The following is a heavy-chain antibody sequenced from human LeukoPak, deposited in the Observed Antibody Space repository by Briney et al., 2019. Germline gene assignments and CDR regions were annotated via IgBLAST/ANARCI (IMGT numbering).Heavy chain of an antibody. V-gene: IGHV3-11*01. J-gene: IGHJ4*02. CDR3: AREMEGEYGSGTFFDL. CDR1: EFVFSDYY. CDR2: ISDSGSTI. D-gene: IGHD3-10*01. Sequence: GGSLRLSCAASEFVFSDYYMSWIRQAPGKGLEWVSYISDSGSTIYYADSVKGRFTISRDNVKNSLYLQMNGRRAEDTAVYYCAREMEGEYGSGTFFDLWGEGNMVTVSS.